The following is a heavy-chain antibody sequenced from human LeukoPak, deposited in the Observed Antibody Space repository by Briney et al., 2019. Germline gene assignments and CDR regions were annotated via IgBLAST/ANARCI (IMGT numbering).Heavy chain of an antibody. D-gene: IGHD5-24*01. CDR3: ARGGDGYNLRLGYYYGMDV. CDR1: GGTFSSYA. J-gene: IGHJ6*02. Sequence: ASVKVSCKASGGTFSSYAISWVRQAPGQGLEWMGGIIPIFGTANYAQKLQGRVTITADESTSTAYMELSSLRSEDTAVYYCARGGDGYNLRLGYYYGMDVWGQGTTVTVSS. CDR2: IIPIFGTA. V-gene: IGHV1-69*13.